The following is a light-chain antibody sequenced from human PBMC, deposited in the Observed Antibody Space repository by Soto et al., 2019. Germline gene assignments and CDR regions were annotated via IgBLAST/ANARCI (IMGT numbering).Light chain of an antibody. J-gene: IGLJ1*01. CDR3: GSWDSSLSAYV. V-gene: IGLV1-51*01. CDR2: DNY. CDR1: GSNVGYNS. Sequence: QSVLTQPPSLSAAPGQEVTISCSGSGSNVGYNSVSWYQQLPGTAPKLLIYDNYKRPSGIPDRFSGSKSGTSATLGITGFQTGDEADYYCGSWDSSLSAYVFGTGTKVTV.